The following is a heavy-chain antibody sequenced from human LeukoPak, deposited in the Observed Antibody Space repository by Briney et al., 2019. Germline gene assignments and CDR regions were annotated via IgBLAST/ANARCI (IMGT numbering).Heavy chain of an antibody. CDR2: INHSGST. Sequence: SETLSLTCAVYGGSFSGYYWSWIRQPPGKGLEWIGEINHSGSTNYNPSLKSRVTISVDTSKNQFSLKLSSVTAAGTAVYYCAREALGSSGWYRYWGQGTLVTVSS. CDR1: GGSFSGYY. J-gene: IGHJ4*02. D-gene: IGHD6-19*01. V-gene: IGHV4-34*01. CDR3: AREALGSSGWYRY.